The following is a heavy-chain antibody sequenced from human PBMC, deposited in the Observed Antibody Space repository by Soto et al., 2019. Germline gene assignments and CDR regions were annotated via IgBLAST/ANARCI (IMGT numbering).Heavy chain of an antibody. V-gene: IGHV3-23*01. J-gene: IGHJ4*02. CDR3: AKAKNGGCSCYSELDS. D-gene: IGHD3-22*01. CDR1: GFAFSSYA. CDR2: SCGNGGST. Sequence: EVQRLESGGGLVQPGGSLRLSCAASGFAFSSYAMIWVRQPTGRGLEWVSLSCGNGGSTYYADSVTGRFTISRDDSKSRMYGQMNGLRAEDTAVDFCAKAKNGGCSCYSELDSWGQGTLVTVSS.